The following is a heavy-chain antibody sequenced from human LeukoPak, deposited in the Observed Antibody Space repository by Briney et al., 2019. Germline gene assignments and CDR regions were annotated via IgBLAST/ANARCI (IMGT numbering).Heavy chain of an antibody. CDR3: AKAGYGGNSVKYYFDY. Sequence: GGSLRLSCAASGFTFSSYAMSWVRQAPGKGLEWVSAISGSDGSTYYADSVKGRFTISRDNSKNTLYLQMNSLRAEDTAVYYCAKAGYGGNSVKYYFDYWGQGTLVTVSS. CDR2: ISGSDGST. CDR1: GFTFSSYA. V-gene: IGHV3-23*01. J-gene: IGHJ4*02. D-gene: IGHD4-23*01.